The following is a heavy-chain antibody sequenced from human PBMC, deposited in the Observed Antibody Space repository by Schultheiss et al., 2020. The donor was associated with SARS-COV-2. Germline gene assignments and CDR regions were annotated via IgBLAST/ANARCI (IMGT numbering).Heavy chain of an antibody. Sequence: GESLKISCAASGFTFSSYAMSWVRQAPGKGLEWVSAISGSGGSTYYADSVKGRFTISRDNSKNTLYLQMNSLRAEDTAVYYCAKTSYDFWSGYYAYWGQGTLVTVSS. V-gene: IGHV3-23*01. CDR1: GFTFSSYA. CDR3: AKTSYDFWSGYYAY. J-gene: IGHJ4*02. CDR2: ISGSGGST. D-gene: IGHD3-3*01.